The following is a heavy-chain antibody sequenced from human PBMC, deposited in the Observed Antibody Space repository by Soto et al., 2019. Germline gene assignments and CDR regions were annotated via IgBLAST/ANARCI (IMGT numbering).Heavy chain of an antibody. J-gene: IGHJ3*02. Sequence: ESGGGVVQPGRSLRLSCAASGFTFSSYGMHWVRQAPGKGLEWVAVISYDGSNKYYADSVKGRFTISRDNSKNTLYLQMNSLRAEDSAVYYCAKEARCYYDSSGYCANAFDIWGQGTMVTVSS. CDR1: GFTFSSYG. CDR3: AKEARCYYDSSGYCANAFDI. CDR2: ISYDGSNK. D-gene: IGHD3-22*01. V-gene: IGHV3-30*18.